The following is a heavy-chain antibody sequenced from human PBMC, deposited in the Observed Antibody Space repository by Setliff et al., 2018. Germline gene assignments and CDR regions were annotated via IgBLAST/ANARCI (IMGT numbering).Heavy chain of an antibody. D-gene: IGHD3-10*01. CDR3: AKGGIRGVYYFDY. J-gene: IGHJ4*02. V-gene: IGHV3-43D*03. CDR1: GFTFDDYA. Sequence: PGGSLRLSCAASGFTFDDYAMHWVRQAPGKGLEWVSLISWDGGSTYYADSVKGRFTISRDNSKNTLYLQMNSLRVEDTAVYYCAKGGIRGVYYFDYWGQGTLVTVSS. CDR2: ISWDGGST.